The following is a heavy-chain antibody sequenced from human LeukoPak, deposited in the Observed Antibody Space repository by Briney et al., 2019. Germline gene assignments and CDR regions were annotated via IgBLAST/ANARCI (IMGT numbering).Heavy chain of an antibody. D-gene: IGHD1-26*01. J-gene: IGHJ6*02. CDR2: FYPSGST. CDR1: GDSISSYY. Sequence: SETLSLTCTVSGDSISSYYWSWIRQPAGKGLEWIGRFYPSGSTNYNPSLKSRVTMSVDTSKNQFSLTLSSVTAADTAMYYCARDVGSPYYYYGMDVWGQGTTVTVSS. CDR3: ARDVGSPYYYYGMDV. V-gene: IGHV4-4*07.